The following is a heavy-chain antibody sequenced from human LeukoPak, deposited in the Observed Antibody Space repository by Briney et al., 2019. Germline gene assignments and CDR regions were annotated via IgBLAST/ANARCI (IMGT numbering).Heavy chain of an antibody. Sequence: GGSLRLSCAASGFTFSSYGMSWVRQAPGKGLEWVSAISGSGGSTYYADSVKGRFTISRDNSKNTLYLQMNSLRAEDTAVYYCARGVEASYYYYYMDVWGKGTTVTISS. V-gene: IGHV3-23*01. CDR2: ISGSGGST. J-gene: IGHJ6*03. CDR1: GFTFSSYG. CDR3: ARGVEASYYYYYMDV.